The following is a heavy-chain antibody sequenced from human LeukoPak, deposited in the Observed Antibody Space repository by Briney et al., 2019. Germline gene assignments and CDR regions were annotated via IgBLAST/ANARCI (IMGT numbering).Heavy chain of an antibody. CDR3: ARDQGSSGLVTDYYYYMDV. D-gene: IGHD6-19*01. V-gene: IGHV3-7*01. Sequence: PGGSLRLSCAASGFTFSSYWMSWVRQAPGKGLEWVANIKQDGSEKYYVDSVKGRFTISRDNAKNSLYLQMNSLRAEDTAVYYCARDQGSSGLVTDYYYYMDVWGKGTTVTVSS. CDR2: IKQDGSEK. CDR1: GFTFSSYW. J-gene: IGHJ6*03.